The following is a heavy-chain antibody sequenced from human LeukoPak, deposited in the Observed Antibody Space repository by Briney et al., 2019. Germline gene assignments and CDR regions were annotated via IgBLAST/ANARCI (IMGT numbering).Heavy chain of an antibody. CDR2: ISYDGSNK. CDR3: ARDLYGGRSDY. CDR1: GFTFSSYA. Sequence: GSLRLSCAASGFTFSSYAMHWVRQAPGKGLEWVAVISYDGSNKYYADSVKGRFTISRDNSKNTLYLQMNSLRAEDTAVYYCARDLYGGRSDYWGQGTLVTVSS. J-gene: IGHJ4*02. D-gene: IGHD4-23*01. V-gene: IGHV3-30-3*01.